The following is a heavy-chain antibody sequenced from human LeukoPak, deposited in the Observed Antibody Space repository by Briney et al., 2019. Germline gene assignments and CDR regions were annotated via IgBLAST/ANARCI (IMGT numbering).Heavy chain of an antibody. J-gene: IGHJ3*02. CDR2: IIPIFGTA. CDR3: ARSVDSSDSDAFDI. D-gene: IGHD3-22*01. CDR1: GYTFTSYD. Sequence: GASVKVSCKASGYTFTSYDISWVRQAPGQGLEWMGGIIPIFGTANYAQKFQGRVTITTDESTSTAYMELSSLRSEDTAVYYCARSVDSSDSDAFDIWGQGTMVTVSS. V-gene: IGHV1-69*05.